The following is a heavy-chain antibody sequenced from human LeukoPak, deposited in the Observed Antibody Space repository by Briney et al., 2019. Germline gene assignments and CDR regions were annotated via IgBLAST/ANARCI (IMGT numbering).Heavy chain of an antibody. CDR2: IYHSGST. J-gene: IGHJ6*03. CDR1: GYSISSGYY. V-gene: IGHV4-38-2*01. CDR3: ARMGYYYYMDV. Sequence: SETLSLTCAVSGYSISSGYYWGWIRPPPGKGLERIGSIYHSGSTYYNPSLKRRVTISVDTSKNQFSLKLSSVTAADTAVYYCARMGYYYYMDVWGKGTTVTVSS.